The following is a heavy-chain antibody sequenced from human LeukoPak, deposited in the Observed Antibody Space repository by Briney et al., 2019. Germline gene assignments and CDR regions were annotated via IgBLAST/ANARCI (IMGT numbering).Heavy chain of an antibody. CDR2: IVDSGNT. CDR3: ARGDDHFDY. V-gene: IGHV4-31*03. Sequence: SETLSLTCTVSGGPINTGYYWTWIRQHPGKGLEWIGQIVDSGNTNYNPSLKGRVTMSVDTSPNQFSLNLSSVPAADTAVYYCARGDDHFDYWGQGSLVTVSS. CDR1: GGPINTGYY. J-gene: IGHJ4*02.